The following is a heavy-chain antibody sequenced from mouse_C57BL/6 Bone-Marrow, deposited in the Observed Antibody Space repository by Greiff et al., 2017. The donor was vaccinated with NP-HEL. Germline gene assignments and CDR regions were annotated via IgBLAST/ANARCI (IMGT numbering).Heavy chain of an antibody. Sequence: EVKLVESGGGLVKPGGSLKLSCAASGFTFSDYGMHWVRQAPEKGLEWVAYISSDSGTIYYADTMKGRFTIARDNAKNTLFLQMTSLMSEDTSMCYCAGGRSNYYFDYWGTGATLTVSS. CDR3: AGGRSNYYFDY. V-gene: IGHV5-17*01. J-gene: IGHJ2*01. D-gene: IGHD2-5*01. CDR1: GFTFSDYG. CDR2: ISSDSGTI.